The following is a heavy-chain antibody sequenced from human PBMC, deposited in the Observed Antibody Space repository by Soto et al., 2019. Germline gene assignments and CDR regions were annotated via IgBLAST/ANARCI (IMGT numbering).Heavy chain of an antibody. CDR2: IYSGGST. D-gene: IGHD6-13*01. J-gene: IGHJ4*02. CDR3: ARGGYSSSWSAEDY. CDR1: GFTVSSNY. Sequence: GGSLRLSCAASGFTVSSNYMSWVRQAPGKGLEWVSVIYSGGSTYYADSVKGRFTISRDNSKNTLYLQMNSLRAEDTAVYYCARGGYSSSWSAEDYWGQGTLVTVSS. V-gene: IGHV3-66*02.